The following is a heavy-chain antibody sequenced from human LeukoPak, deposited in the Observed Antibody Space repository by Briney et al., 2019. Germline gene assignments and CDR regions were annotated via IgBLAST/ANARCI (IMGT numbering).Heavy chain of an antibody. J-gene: IGHJ5*02. CDR2: VYYSGST. Sequence: RASETLSLTCTVSGGSFSSSPYYWGWIRQPPGKGLEWIGSVYYSGSTYYNPSLKSRVTISLDTSKNQFSLKLSSVTAADTAVYYCVRVRGRWFDPWGQGTLVTVSS. CDR3: VRVRGRWFDP. CDR1: GGSFSSSPYY. V-gene: IGHV4-39*07.